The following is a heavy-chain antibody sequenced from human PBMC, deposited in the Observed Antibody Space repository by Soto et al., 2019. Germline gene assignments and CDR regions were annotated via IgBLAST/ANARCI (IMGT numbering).Heavy chain of an antibody. V-gene: IGHV3-33*01. Sequence: QVQLVESGGGVVQPGRSLRLSCAASGFTFSSSGLHWVRQAPGKGLEWVAVIWYDGSNKYYADSVTGRFTISRDNSKNTLYLQMNSLRAEDTAVYYCARESGNGDSPEFDYWGQGTLVTVSS. J-gene: IGHJ4*02. CDR1: GFTFSSSG. CDR2: IWYDGSNK. D-gene: IGHD4-17*01. CDR3: ARESGNGDSPEFDY.